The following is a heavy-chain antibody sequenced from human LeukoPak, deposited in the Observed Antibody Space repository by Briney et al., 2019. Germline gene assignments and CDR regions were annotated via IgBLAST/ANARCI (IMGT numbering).Heavy chain of an antibody. CDR1: GITFSSYA. Sequence: GGSLRLSWAASGITFSSYAMSWVRQAPGKGLEWVSAISGSGVSTYYADSVKGRFTISRDNSKNTLYLQMNSLRADDTAVYYCAKAYGGAATGTFDSWGQGTLVTVSS. D-gene: IGHD6-13*01. J-gene: IGHJ4*02. V-gene: IGHV3-23*01. CDR2: ISGSGVST. CDR3: AKAYGGAATGTFDS.